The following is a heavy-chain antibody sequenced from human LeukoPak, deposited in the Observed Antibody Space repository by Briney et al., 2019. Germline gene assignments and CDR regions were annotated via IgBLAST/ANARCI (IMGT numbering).Heavy chain of an antibody. Sequence: PSETLSLTCTVSGGSISSSSYYWGWIRQPPGTGLEWIGSINYSGSTYYNPSLKSRVTISVDRSKNQFSLQLSSVTAADTAVYSWARGEMAKIKEGGKGKMVPVSS. CDR1: GGSISSSSYY. CDR2: INYSGST. V-gene: IGHV4-39*07. CDR3: ARGEMAKIKE. D-gene: IGHD5-24*01. J-gene: IGHJ3*01.